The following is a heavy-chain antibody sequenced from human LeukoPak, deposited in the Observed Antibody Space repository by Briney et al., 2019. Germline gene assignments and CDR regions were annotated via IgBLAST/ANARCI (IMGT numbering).Heavy chain of an antibody. CDR2: ISGSGHDI. J-gene: IGHJ5*01. CDR3: TRDPRHFDS. V-gene: IGHV3-11*04. Sequence: GGSLRLSCAASGFTFSDSYVTWVRQAPGKGVEWVAYISGSGHDINYSDSVKGRFIISRDNAKNSLYLQMSSLRVEDTAVYYCTRDPRHFDSCGQGTLVTVSS. CDR1: GFTFSDSY. D-gene: IGHD6-6*01.